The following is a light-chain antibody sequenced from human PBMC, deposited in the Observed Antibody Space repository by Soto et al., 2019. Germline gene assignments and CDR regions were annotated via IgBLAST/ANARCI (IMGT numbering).Light chain of an antibody. Sequence: EIVMTQSPATLSVSPGERATLSCRARQRISSNLAWYQQKPGQAPRLLIYGASTRATGIPARFSGSGSGTDFTLTISSLEPEDSAIYYCQQRNIWPPVTFGQGTRLEI. CDR2: GAS. J-gene: IGKJ5*01. CDR3: QQRNIWPPVT. CDR1: QRISSN. V-gene: IGKV3-15*01.